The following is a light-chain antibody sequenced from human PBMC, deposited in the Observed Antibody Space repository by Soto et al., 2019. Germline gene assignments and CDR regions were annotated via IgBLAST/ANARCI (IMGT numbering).Light chain of an antibody. J-gene: IGKJ2*01. CDR1: QGISTW. CDR3: QQANSCPYP. CDR2: AAS. V-gene: IGKV1-12*02. Sequence: DIQMTQSPSSVSASVGDRVTITCRASQGISTWLAWYQQKPGRAPKLLISAASSLQSGVPSRFSGSGYGTDFAPTVRSLQPEDFATYYCQQANSCPYPFGQGTKLELK.